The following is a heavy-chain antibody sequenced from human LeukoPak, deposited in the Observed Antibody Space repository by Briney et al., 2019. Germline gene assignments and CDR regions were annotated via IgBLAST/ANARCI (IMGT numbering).Heavy chain of an antibody. V-gene: IGHV1-46*01. CDR1: GYTFTNYY. J-gene: IGHJ4*02. Sequence: GASVKVSCKASGYTFTNYYIHWVRQAPGQGLEWMGIINPSGGSTNYGQKFQGRVTMTRDTSTSTVYMGLSSLTSEDTAVYYCARGIGLDDYWGQGTLVTVSS. CDR2: INPSGGST. CDR3: ARGIGLDDY. D-gene: IGHD6-19*01.